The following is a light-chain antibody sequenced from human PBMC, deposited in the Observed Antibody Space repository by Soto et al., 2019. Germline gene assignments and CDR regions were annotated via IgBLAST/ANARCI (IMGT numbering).Light chain of an antibody. CDR3: QQYDSWPQT. CDR1: QSVSNTY. J-gene: IGKJ2*01. CDR2: DAS. Sequence: EIVLTQSPGTLSLSPGERATLSCRASQSVSNTYLAWYQQKPGQAPRLLIYDASSRATGIPDRFSGSGSGTDFTLTISRLEPEDFAVYWCQQYDSWPQTYGQGTRLEIK. V-gene: IGKV3-20*01.